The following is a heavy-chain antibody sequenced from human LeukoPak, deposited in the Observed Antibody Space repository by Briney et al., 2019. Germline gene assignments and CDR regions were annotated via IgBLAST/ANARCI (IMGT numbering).Heavy chain of an antibody. CDR1: GGTFSSYA. V-gene: IGHV1-69*05. CDR2: IIPIFGTA. Sequence: SVKVSCKASGGTFSSYAICWVRQAPGQGLEWMGGIIPIFGTANYAQKFQGRVTITTDESTSTAYMELSSLRSEDTAVYYCAAGYSSGWYSVYWGQGTLVTVSS. CDR3: AAGYSSGWYSVY. D-gene: IGHD6-19*01. J-gene: IGHJ4*02.